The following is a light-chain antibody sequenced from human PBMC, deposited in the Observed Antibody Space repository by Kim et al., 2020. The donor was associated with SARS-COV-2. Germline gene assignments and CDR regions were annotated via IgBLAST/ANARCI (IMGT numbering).Light chain of an antibody. J-gene: IGLJ3*02. CDR2: DVS. Sequence: QSALTQPASVSGSPGQSITISCTGTSSDVCGYNYVSWYQQHPGKAPKLMIYDVSNRPSGVSNRFSGSKSGNTASLTISGLQAEDEADYYCSSYTSSSTLAFGGGTQLTVL. V-gene: IGLV2-14*03. CDR3: SSYTSSSTLA. CDR1: SSDVCGYNY.